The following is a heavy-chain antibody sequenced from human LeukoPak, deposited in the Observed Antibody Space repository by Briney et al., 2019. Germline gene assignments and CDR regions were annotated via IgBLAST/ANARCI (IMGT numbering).Heavy chain of an antibody. CDR1: GFTFDDYA. CDR2: ISWNSGSI. J-gene: IGHJ4*02. CDR3: AKGTYMATLDY. V-gene: IGHV3-9*01. Sequence: PGGSLRLSCAASGFTFDDYAMHWVRQAPGKGLEWVSGISWNSGSIGYADSVKGRFTISRDNAKNSLYLQMNSLRAEDTALYYCAKGTYMATLDYWGQGTLVTVSS. D-gene: IGHD5-12*01.